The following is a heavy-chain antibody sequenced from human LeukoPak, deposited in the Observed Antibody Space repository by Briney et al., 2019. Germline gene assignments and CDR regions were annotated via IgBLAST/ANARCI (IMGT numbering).Heavy chain of an antibody. V-gene: IGHV1-8*01. CDR1: GYTFTSYD. J-gene: IGHJ4*02. D-gene: IGHD6-19*01. CDR3: ARGYNSGWYYFDY. Sequence: GASVKVSCKASGYTFTSYDINWVRQATGQGLEWMGWMNPNSGNTGYAQKFQGRVTMTRNSSISTAYMELSSMRSEDTDVYYCARGYNSGWYYFDYWGQGTLVTVSS. CDR2: MNPNSGNT.